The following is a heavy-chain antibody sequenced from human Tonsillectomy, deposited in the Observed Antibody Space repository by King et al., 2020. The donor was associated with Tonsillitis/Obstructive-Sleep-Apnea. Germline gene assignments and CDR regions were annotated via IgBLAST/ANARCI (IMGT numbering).Heavy chain of an antibody. CDR1: GFTFSSDA. Sequence: VQLVESGGGLVQPGGSLRLSCSASGFTFSSDAMSCGIQGPGKGREWGSAISGSGGSTYYADSVKGRFTISRDNSKNTLYLQMNSLRAEDTAVYYCASIAAAAAFDIWGQGTMVTVSS. J-gene: IGHJ3*02. CDR3: ASIAAAAAFDI. CDR2: ISGSGGST. D-gene: IGHD6-13*01. V-gene: IGHV3-23*04.